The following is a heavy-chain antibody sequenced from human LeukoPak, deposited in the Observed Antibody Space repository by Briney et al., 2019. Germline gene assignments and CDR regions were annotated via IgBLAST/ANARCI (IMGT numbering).Heavy chain of an antibody. J-gene: IGHJ4*02. V-gene: IGHV4-59*02. CDR2: VYYSGST. D-gene: IGHD3-22*01. CDR1: GGSVSGYY. Sequence: PSETLSLTCVVSGGSVSGYYWGWIRQPPGRGLEWIGYVYYSGSTNYNPSFKSRITISVDTSRNQFSLQLSSVTAADTAVYYCARGGFAYYYDSSGYYYFDYWGQGTLVTVSS. CDR3: ARGGFAYYYDSSGYYYFDY.